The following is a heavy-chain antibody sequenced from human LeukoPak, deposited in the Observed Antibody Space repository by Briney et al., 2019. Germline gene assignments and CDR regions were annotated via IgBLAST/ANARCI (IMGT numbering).Heavy chain of an antibody. D-gene: IGHD2-2*01. Sequence: GESLKISCKGSGYSFTSYWIGWVRQMPGKGLEWMGIIYPGDSDSRYSPSFQGQVTISADQSISTAYLQWSSLKASDTAMYYCASAKGYCSSTSCPGDFDYWGQGTLVTVSS. V-gene: IGHV5-51*01. CDR2: IYPGDSDS. CDR3: ASAKGYCSSTSCPGDFDY. J-gene: IGHJ4*02. CDR1: GYSFTSYW.